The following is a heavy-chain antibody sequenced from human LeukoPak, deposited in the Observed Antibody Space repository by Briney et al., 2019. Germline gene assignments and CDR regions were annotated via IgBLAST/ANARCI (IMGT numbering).Heavy chain of an antibody. J-gene: IGHJ4*02. V-gene: IGHV3-33*01. Sequence: GRSLRLSCAASGFTFSSYGMHWVRQAPGKGLEWVAVIWYDGSNKYYADSVKGRFTISRDNSKNTLYLQMNSLRAGDTAVYYCARVKYDSSGYYYSDWGQGTLVTVSS. CDR1: GFTFSSYG. CDR3: ARVKYDSSGYYYSD. CDR2: IWYDGSNK. D-gene: IGHD3-22*01.